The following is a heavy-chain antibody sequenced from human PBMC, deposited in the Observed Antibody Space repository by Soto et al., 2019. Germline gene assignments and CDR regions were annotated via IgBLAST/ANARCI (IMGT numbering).Heavy chain of an antibody. CDR1: GYTFTHG. V-gene: IGHV1-18*01. D-gene: IGHD2-2*01. CDR3: VGGLGVPAAIGY. CDR2: ISGYEGKT. J-gene: IGHJ4*02. Sequence: QVQVVQSGTEVKRPGASVTVSCKTSGYTFTHGINWVRQAPGQGLEWMGWISGYEGKTNYAQMFQDRVTMTTDVSTSTGYMELRSLKSDDTAVYYCVGGLGVPAAIGYWGQGTLVAVSS.